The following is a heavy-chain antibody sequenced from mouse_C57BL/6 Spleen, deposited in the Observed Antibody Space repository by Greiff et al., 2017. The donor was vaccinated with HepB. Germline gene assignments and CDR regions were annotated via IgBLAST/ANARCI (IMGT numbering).Heavy chain of an antibody. CDR2: IDPSDSYT. Sequence: QVQLQQPGAELVMPGASVKLSCKASGYTFTSYWMHWVKQRPGQGLEWIGEIDPSDSYTNYNQKFKGKSTLTVDKSSSTAYMQLSSLTSEDSEVYYCARGLGRVYYFDYWGQGTTLTVSS. V-gene: IGHV1-69*01. D-gene: IGHD4-1*01. J-gene: IGHJ2*01. CDR1: GYTFTSYW. CDR3: ARGLGRVYYFDY.